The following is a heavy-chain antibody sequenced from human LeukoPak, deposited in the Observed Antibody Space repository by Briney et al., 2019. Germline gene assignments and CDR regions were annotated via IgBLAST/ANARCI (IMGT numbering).Heavy chain of an antibody. CDR1: GFTFTTYS. D-gene: IGHD2/OR15-2a*01. V-gene: IGHV3-23*01. CDR3: AKGLKGYFYAPVY. CDR2: ISGSGGST. J-gene: IGHJ4*02. Sequence: GGSLRLSCVASGFTFTTYSLNWVRQAPGKGLEWVSGISGSGGSTYYAGSVKGRFTISRDNSKNTLYLQMNSLRAEDTAIYYCAKGLKGYFYAPVYWGQGTLVTVSS.